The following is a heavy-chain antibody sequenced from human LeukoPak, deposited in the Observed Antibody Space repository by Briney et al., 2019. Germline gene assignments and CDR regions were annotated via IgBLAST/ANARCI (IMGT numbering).Heavy chain of an antibody. CDR1: GFTFSSYG. CDR3: ASRRHNYYDSSGYYSDLDY. Sequence: GGSLRLSCAASGFTFSSYGMHWVRQAPGKGLEWVSVIYSGGSTYYADSVKGRFTISTDNSKNTLYIQMNSLRAEDTAVYYCASRRHNYYDSSGYYSDLDYWGQGTLVTVSS. V-gene: IGHV3-NL1*01. CDR2: IYSGGST. J-gene: IGHJ4*02. D-gene: IGHD3-22*01.